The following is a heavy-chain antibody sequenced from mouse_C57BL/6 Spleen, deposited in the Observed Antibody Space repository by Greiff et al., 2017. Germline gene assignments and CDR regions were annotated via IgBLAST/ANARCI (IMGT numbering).Heavy chain of an antibody. CDR3: ARHGGLYGSSYFDY. CDR1: GFTFSSYG. CDR2: ISSGGSYT. V-gene: IGHV5-6*01. D-gene: IGHD1-1*01. J-gene: IGHJ2*01. Sequence: EVQVVESGGDLVKPGGSLKLSCAASGFTFSSYGMSWVRQTPDKRLEWVATISSGGSYTYYPDSVKGRFTISRDNAKNTLYLQMSSLKSEDTAMYYCARHGGLYGSSYFDYWGQGTTLTVSS.